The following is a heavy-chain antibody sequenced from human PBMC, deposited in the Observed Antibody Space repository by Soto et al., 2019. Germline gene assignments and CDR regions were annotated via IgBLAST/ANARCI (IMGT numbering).Heavy chain of an antibody. CDR1: GGSISSYY. J-gene: IGHJ3*02. V-gene: IGHV4-59*01. CDR3: ARDLYDSSGYYLKRYAFDI. D-gene: IGHD3-22*01. CDR2: IYYSGST. Sequence: SETLSLTCTVSGGSISSYYWSWIRQPPGKGLEWIGYIYYSGSTNYNPSLKSRVTISVDTSKNQFSLKLSSVTAADTAVHYCARDLYDSSGYYLKRYAFDIWGQGTMVTVSS.